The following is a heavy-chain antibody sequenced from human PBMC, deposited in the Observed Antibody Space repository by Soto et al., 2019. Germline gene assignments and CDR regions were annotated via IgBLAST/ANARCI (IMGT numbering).Heavy chain of an antibody. CDR1: GTIISSGGNY. J-gene: IGHJ6*02. Sequence: PLSLTCTVSGTIISSGGNYLSFIRLHPAKVLKCVGPIYHSGNTYYKPSRKSRVKMSADKSKNQFSVKLGYVSAADTAVYYCARPLITATTERSGMDVWGQGTTVS. CDR3: ARPLITATTERSGMDV. D-gene: IGHD3-16*01. V-gene: IGHV4-31*03. CDR2: IYHSGNT.